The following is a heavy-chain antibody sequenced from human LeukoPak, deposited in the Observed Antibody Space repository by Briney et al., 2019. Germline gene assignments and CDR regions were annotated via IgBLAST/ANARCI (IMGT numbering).Heavy chain of an antibody. CDR2: INPNSGGT. CDR3: ARDLFRYGDYSQ. Sequence: ASVKVSCKASGYTFTGYYMHWVRQAPRQGLEWMGWINPNSGGTNYAQKFQGRVTMTRDTSISTAYMELSRLRSDDTAVYYCARDLFRYGDYSQWGQGTLVTVSS. CDR1: GYTFTGYY. D-gene: IGHD4-17*01. V-gene: IGHV1-2*02. J-gene: IGHJ4*02.